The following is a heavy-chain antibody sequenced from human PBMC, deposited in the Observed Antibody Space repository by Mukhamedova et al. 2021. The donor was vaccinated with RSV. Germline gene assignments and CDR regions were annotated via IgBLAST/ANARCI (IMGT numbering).Heavy chain of an antibody. J-gene: IGHJ4*02. CDR3: AKARVGNNVGHYNS. Sequence: SNSGGGTYYSNSVKGRFTISRDNSKNTLYLQMNSLRAEDTAGYYGAKARVGNNVGHYNSWGQGILATFS. CDR2: SNSGGGT. V-gene: IGHV3-23*01. D-gene: IGHD1/OR15-1a*01.